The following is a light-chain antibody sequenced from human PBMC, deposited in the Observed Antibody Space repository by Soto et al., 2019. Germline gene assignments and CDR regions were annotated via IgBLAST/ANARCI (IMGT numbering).Light chain of an antibody. Sequence: DIQMTQSPSFLSASVGDRVTITCRASQSIGKHLNWYQQKPGKAPNLLIHTASSLQTRVPSRFSGSGSGSEFTLTISSLQPEDFATYYCQQRHSYPITFGQGTRLDIK. CDR3: QQRHSYPIT. CDR2: TAS. J-gene: IGKJ5*01. V-gene: IGKV1-9*01. CDR1: QSIGKH.